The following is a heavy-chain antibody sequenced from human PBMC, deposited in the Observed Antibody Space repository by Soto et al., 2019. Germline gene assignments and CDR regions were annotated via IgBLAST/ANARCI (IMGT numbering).Heavy chain of an antibody. Sequence: SCAASGFTFDDYAMHWVRQAPGKGLEWVSGISWNSGSIGYADSVKGRFTISRDNAKNSLYLQMNSLRAEDTALYYCAKAMRRFGELSVDWFDPWGQGTLVTVSS. CDR2: ISWNSGSI. CDR1: GFTFDDYA. J-gene: IGHJ5*02. D-gene: IGHD3-10*01. CDR3: AKAMRRFGELSVDWFDP. V-gene: IGHV3-9*01.